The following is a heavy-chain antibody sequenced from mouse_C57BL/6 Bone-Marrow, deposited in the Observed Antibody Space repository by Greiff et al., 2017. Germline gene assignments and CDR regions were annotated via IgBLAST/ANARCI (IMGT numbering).Heavy chain of an antibody. CDR3: ARRGDGYHEAMDY. CDR2: ISNLAYSI. CDR1: GFTFSDYG. V-gene: IGHV5-15*01. D-gene: IGHD2-3*01. J-gene: IGHJ4*01. Sequence: EVMLVESGGGLVQPGGSLKLSCAASGFTFSDYGMAWVRQAPRKGPEWVAFISNLAYSIYYADTVTGRFTISRENAKNTLYLEMSSLRSEDTAMYDCARRGDGYHEAMDYWGQGTSVTVAS.